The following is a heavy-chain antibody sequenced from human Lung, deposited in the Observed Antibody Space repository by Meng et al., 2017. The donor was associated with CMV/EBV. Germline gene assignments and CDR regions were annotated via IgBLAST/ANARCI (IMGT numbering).Heavy chain of an antibody. J-gene: IGHJ3*01. Sequence: AXVXVSXXASEYTFTGYYIHWVRQAPGQGLEWMGWINPNSGGTSSAQKFQGRVTMTRDTSISTAYMELSSLTPDDTAMFYCARGSFHFTSKVVLTPGGDAFDLWGQGTMVXVSS. V-gene: IGHV1-2*02. CDR2: INPNSGGT. CDR1: EYTFTGYY. CDR3: ARGSFHFTSKVVLTPGGDAFDL. D-gene: IGHD4/OR15-4a*01.